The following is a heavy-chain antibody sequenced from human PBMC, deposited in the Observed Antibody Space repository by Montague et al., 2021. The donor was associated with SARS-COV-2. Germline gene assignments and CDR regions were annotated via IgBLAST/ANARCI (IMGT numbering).Heavy chain of an antibody. CDR1: GDSISSNYY. J-gene: IGHJ4*02. CDR3: ARVPIFGPGKPYRFDH. V-gene: IGHV4-38-2*02. Sequence: SETLSLTCTVSGDSISSNYYWCWLRQPPGKGLEWIGCSYHSGTTHYHPSLKSRVTISVDTSNNHFSLKVTSVTAADTAGYYWARVPIFGPGKPYRFDHWGQGTLVTVSS. CDR2: SYHSGTT. D-gene: IGHD1-14*01.